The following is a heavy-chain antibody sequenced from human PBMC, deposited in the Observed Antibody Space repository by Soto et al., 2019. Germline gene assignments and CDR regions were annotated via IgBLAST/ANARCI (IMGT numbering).Heavy chain of an antibody. Sequence: SETLSLTCTVSGGSINSYYWGWIRQPPGKGLEWIGQIYYTGSTNYNPSLKSRVTISVDRSKNQFSLRLSSVTAADTAVYYCAVEETSWNCYFDHWGQGTLVTVSS. CDR3: AVEETSWNCYFDH. J-gene: IGHJ4*02. CDR2: IYYTGST. V-gene: IGHV4-59*08. CDR1: GGSINSYY. D-gene: IGHD1-7*01.